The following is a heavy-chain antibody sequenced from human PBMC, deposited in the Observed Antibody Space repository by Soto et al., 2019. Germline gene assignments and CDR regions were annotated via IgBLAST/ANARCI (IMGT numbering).Heavy chain of an antibody. V-gene: IGHV3-74*01. D-gene: IGHD3-9*01. CDR2: IKSDGSST. CDR1: GFTFSGYR. J-gene: IGHJ4*02. CDR3: AKTDWLDY. Sequence: PGGSLRLSCVASGFTFSGYRMHWVRQAPGKGLVWVSRIKSDGSSTSYADSVKGRFTISRDNAKNTLYLQMNSLRAEDTAVYYCAKTDWLDYWGQGTLVTVSS.